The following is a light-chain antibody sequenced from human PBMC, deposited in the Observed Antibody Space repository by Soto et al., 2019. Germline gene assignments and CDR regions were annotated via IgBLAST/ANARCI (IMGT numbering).Light chain of an antibody. V-gene: IGLV2-14*01. Sequence: QSALTQPASVSGSPGQSITISCTGTSSDVGGYNYVSWYQQHPGKAPKLMIYDVSYRPSGVSNRFSASKSGNTASLTISGLQPEDEADYYCSSYTTNSIAVFGTGTKLTVL. J-gene: IGLJ1*01. CDR3: SSYTTNSIAV. CDR1: SSDVGGYNY. CDR2: DVS.